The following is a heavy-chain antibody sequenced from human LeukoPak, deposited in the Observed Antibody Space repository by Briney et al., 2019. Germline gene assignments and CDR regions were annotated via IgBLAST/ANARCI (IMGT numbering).Heavy chain of an antibody. V-gene: IGHV6-1*01. Sequence: SQTLSLTCAISGDSVSNNIATWNWVRQSPSRGLEWLGRTYYRSRWGNDYAISVKGRITINPDTSRNQFSLQLNSVTPEDTAVYYCVRDSDDYYWALDFWGQGTPVTASS. CDR3: VRDSDDYYWALDF. D-gene: IGHD3-10*01. J-gene: IGHJ4*02. CDR1: GDSVSNNIAT. CDR2: TYYRSRWGN.